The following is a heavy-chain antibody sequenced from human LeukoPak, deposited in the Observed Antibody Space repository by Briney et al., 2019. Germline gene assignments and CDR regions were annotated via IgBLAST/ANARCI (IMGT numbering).Heavy chain of an antibody. Sequence: PGGSLRLSCAVSGFTFSDSYMTWLRQAPGKGLESLSYISPSGTDISYADSVKGRFTISRDNAKNSLYLQMNSLRAEDTAVYYCARDGYYYGGSGYIKGIDYWGQGTLVTVSS. CDR3: ARDGYYYGGSGYIKGIDY. V-gene: IGHV3-11*04. CDR2: ISPSGTDI. D-gene: IGHD3-22*01. J-gene: IGHJ4*02. CDR1: GFTFSDSY.